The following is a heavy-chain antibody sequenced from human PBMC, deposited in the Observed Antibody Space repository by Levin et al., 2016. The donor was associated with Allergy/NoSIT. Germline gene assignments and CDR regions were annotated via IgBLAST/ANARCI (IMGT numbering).Heavy chain of an antibody. CDR3: ARGGASALTKNWFDP. D-gene: IGHD3-9*01. CDR2: IIPILGIA. Sequence: SVKVSCKASGGTFSSYAISWVRQAPGQGLEWMGRIIPILGIANYAQKFQGRVTITADKSTSTAYMELSSLRSDDTAVYFCARGGASALTKNWFDPWGQGTLVTVSS. J-gene: IGHJ5*02. CDR1: GGTFSSYA. V-gene: IGHV1-69*04.